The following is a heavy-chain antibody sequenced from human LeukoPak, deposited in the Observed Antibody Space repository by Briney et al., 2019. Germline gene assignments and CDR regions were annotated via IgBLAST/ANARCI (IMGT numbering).Heavy chain of an antibody. J-gene: IGHJ6*02. Sequence: GGSLRLSCAASGFTFSDYYMSWIRQAPGKGLEWVGRIKSKTDGGTTDYAAPVKGRFTISRDDSKNTLYLQMNSLKTEDTAVYYCTSGSVTTFYYYYGMDVWGQGTTVTVSS. CDR1: GFTFSDYY. CDR3: TSGSVTTFYYYYGMDV. CDR2: IKSKTDGGTT. V-gene: IGHV3-15*01. D-gene: IGHD3-10*01.